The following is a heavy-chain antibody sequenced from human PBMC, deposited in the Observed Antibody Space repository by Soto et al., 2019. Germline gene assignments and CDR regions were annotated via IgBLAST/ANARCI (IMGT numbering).Heavy chain of an antibody. J-gene: IGHJ4*02. D-gene: IGHD3-10*01. CDR2: VNPILSMS. V-gene: IGHV1-69*04. CDR1: GDTFSFYS. Sequence: QVQLVQSGAEVKRPGSSVKVSCKASGDTFSFYSINWVRQAPGLGLEWMGRVNPILSMSNYAQRFQGRVTMTADKSTRTAYMEVSGLRSEDTAMYYCATSYGSGYRAFDYWGQGARVTASS. CDR3: ATSYGSGYRAFDY.